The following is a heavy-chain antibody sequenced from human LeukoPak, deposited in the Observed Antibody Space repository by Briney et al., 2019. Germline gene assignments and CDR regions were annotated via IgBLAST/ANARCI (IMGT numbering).Heavy chain of an antibody. J-gene: IGHJ4*02. V-gene: IGHV3-74*01. CDR2: IISDGSTT. CDR3: ARVYSSSFVFDY. Sequence: GGSLRLSCVASGFXFSSYWIHWVRQTPGKGLVWVSRIISDGSTTNYADSVKGRFTISRDNAKNTLYLQMNSLRVEDTAMYYCARVYSSSFVFDYWGQGTLVTVSS. CDR1: GFXFSSYW. D-gene: IGHD6-6*01.